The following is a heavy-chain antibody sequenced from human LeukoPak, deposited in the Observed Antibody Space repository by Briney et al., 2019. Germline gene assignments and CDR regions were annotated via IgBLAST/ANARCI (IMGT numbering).Heavy chain of an antibody. J-gene: IGHJ6*02. CDR3: ARGDRIAGAPPYYYGMDV. V-gene: IGHV4-30-2*01. D-gene: IGHD1-26*01. Sequence: PSETLSLTCAVSGGSISSGGYSWSWIRQPPGKDLEWIGSIYHSGSTYYNPSLKSRVTISVDRSKTQFSLKLSSVPAADTAVYYCARGDRIAGAPPYYYGMDVWGQGTTVTVSS. CDR2: IYHSGST. CDR1: GGSISSGGYS.